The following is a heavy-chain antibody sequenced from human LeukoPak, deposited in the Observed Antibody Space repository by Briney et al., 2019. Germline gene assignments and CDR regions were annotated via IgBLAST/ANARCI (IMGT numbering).Heavy chain of an antibody. CDR2: INPSGGST. D-gene: IGHD2-15*01. CDR3: ASGVAIVVVVADTSDAFDI. V-gene: IGHV1-46*01. CDR1: GYTFTSYY. Sequence: ASVKVSCKASGYTFTSYYMQWVRQAPGQGLEWMGIINPSGGSTSYAQKFQGRVTMTRDTSTSTVYMQLSSLRSEDTAVYYCASGVAIVVVVADTSDAFDIWGQGTMVTVSS. J-gene: IGHJ3*02.